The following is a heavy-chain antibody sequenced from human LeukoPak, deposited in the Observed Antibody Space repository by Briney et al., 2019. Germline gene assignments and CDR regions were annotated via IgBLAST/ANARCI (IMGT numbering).Heavy chain of an antibody. J-gene: IGHJ6*02. CDR1: GFTFSSYG. D-gene: IGHD3-10*01. V-gene: IGHV3-23*01. CDR3: AKEVGYYGSGSHYYYYYGMDV. CDR2: TTDSAYST. Sequence: GGSLRLSCAASGFTFSSYGMSWVRQAPGKGLEWVSATTDSAYSTYYADSVKGRFTISRDNSKNTLYLQMNSLRAEDTAVYYCAKEVGYYGSGSHYYYYYGMDVWGQGTTVTVSS.